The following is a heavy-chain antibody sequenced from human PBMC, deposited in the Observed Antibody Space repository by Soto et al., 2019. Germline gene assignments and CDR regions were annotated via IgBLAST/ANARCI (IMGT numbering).Heavy chain of an antibody. CDR2: ISGSGGST. CDR1: GFTFSNYA. V-gene: IGHV3-23*01. J-gene: IGHJ4*02. CDR3: AKDSGSSGLFDY. Sequence: EVQLLESGGGLVQPGGSLRLSCAVSGFTFSNYAMSWVRQAPGKGLEWVSVISGSGGSTFYADSVKGRFTISRDNSKKTLHLQTNSLRAEDRAVYDCAKDSGSSGLFDYWGQGTLVAVSS. D-gene: IGHD5-12*01.